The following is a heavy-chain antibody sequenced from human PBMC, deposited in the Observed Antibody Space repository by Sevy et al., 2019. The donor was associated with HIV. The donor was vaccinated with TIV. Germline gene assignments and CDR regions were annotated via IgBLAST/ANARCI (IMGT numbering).Heavy chain of an antibody. D-gene: IGHD2-21*01. CDR2: IFYDGNYK. J-gene: IGHJ4*02. V-gene: IGHV3-33*06. CDR1: GFTFSRNG. CDR3: AKESGSDWYFDY. Sequence: GGSLRLSCAASGFTFSRNGMHWVRQAPGKGLEWVAGIFYDGNYKYYADSVKGRFSISRGNSENTLYVQMDSLRVEDTAVYYCAKESGSDWYFDYWGQGTLVTVSS.